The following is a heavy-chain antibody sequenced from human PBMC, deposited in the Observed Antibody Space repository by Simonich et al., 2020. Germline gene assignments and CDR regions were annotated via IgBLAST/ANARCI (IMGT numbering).Heavy chain of an antibody. Sequence: EVQLVGSGGGLVKPGGSLRLSCAASGFTFSSYSMNWVRQAPGKGLEWVASMISSSSYIYYADSVKGRFTISRDNAKNSLYLQMNSLRAEDTAVYYCARSHWGSPIDYWGQGTLVTVSS. J-gene: IGHJ4*02. D-gene: IGHD7-27*01. CDR3: ARSHWGSPIDY. CDR2: MISSSSYI. V-gene: IGHV3-21*01. CDR1: GFTFSSYS.